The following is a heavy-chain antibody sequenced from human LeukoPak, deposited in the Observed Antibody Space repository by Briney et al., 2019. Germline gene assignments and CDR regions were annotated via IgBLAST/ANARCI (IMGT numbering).Heavy chain of an antibody. V-gene: IGHV4-4*07. Sequence: SETLSLTCTVSGGSISSYYWSWIRQPAGKGLEWIGRIYTSGNTNYNPSLKSRVSMSVDTSKNQFSLKLSSVTAADTAVYYCARVGGYCSGGSCYSYNWFDPWGQGTLVTVSS. CDR2: IYTSGNT. CDR1: GGSISSYY. CDR3: ARVGGYCSGGSCYSYNWFDP. J-gene: IGHJ5*02. D-gene: IGHD2-15*01.